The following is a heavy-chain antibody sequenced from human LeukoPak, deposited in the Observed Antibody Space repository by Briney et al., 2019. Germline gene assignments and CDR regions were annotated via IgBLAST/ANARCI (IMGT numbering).Heavy chain of an antibody. CDR2: INPNTGGT. CDR1: GYTFTGYY. D-gene: IGHD3-10*01. J-gene: IGHJ6*02. Sequence: GASVKVSCKASGYTFTGYYLHWVRQAPGQGLEWMGWINPNTGGTNYAQKFQGRVTMTRDTSISTAYMEVTRLRSDDTAVYYCASSPKEGFGHSWGQGTTVTVSS. V-gene: IGHV1-2*02. CDR3: ASSPKEGFGHS.